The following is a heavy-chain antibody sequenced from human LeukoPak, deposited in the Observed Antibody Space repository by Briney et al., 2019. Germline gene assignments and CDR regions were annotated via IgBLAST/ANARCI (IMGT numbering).Heavy chain of an antibody. J-gene: IGHJ4*02. CDR3: ASDPRGEGYDY. CDR2: IYYSGST. Sequence: PSETLSLTCTVSGGSISSYYWSWIRQPPGKGLEWIGYIYYSGSTNYNPSLKSRVTISVDTSKNQFSLKLSSVTAADTAVYYCASDPRGEGYDYWGQGTLVTVSS. D-gene: IGHD4-17*01. V-gene: IGHV4-59*01. CDR1: GGSISSYY.